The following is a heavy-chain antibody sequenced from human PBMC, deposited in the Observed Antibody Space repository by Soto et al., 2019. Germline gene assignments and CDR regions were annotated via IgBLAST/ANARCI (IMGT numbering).Heavy chain of an antibody. D-gene: IGHD3-22*01. Sequence: EVQLVESGGGLVQPGGSLRLSCAASGFTFSSHWMSWVRQAPGKGLEWVANIKVDGSEKYYVDSVRGRISISRDNAKDSLYLQMNSLRAEDTAVYYCTRDSYDSSGYYYDFFDYWGQGTLVTVSS. CDR3: TRDSYDSSGYYYDFFDY. J-gene: IGHJ4*02. CDR2: IKVDGSEK. V-gene: IGHV3-7*01. CDR1: GFTFSSHW.